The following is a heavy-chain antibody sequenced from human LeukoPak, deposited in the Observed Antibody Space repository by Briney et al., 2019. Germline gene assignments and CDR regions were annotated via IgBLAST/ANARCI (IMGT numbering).Heavy chain of an antibody. D-gene: IGHD2-15*01. V-gene: IGHV3-21*04. CDR2: ISTSSSYI. J-gene: IGHJ4*02. CDR1: GFTFNSHS. Sequence: GGSLRLSCAASGFTFNSHSMNWVRQAPGKGLEWVSSISTSSSYIYYADSVKGRFIISRDNSKNTLYLQMNSLRAEDTAVYYCAKFALRYCSGGSCHPFDYWGQGTLVTVSS. CDR3: AKFALRYCSGGSCHPFDY.